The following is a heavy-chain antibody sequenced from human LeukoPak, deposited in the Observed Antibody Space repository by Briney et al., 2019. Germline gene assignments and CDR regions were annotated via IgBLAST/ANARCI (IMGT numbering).Heavy chain of an antibody. V-gene: IGHV3-48*01. Sequence: PGRSLRLSCAASGFTFSSYAMHWVRQAPGKGLEWVSYISDSTGSSYTIYYADSVKGRFTISRDNAENSLYLQMNSLRAEDTAIYYCARGRGGKFGEYIQHWGQGTLVTVSS. J-gene: IGHJ1*01. CDR3: ARGRGGKFGEYIQH. CDR1: GFTFSSYA. D-gene: IGHD4-23*01. CDR2: ISDSTGSSYTI.